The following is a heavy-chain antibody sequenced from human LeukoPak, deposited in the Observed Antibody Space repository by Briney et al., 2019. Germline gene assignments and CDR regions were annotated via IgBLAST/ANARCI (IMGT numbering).Heavy chain of an antibody. CDR2: LTANSDRP. CDR3: AKRRGDYFAEYFHR. Sequence: GGSLRLSCAASGFTFSSYAMHWVRQAPGKGLEWVSTLTANSDRPSYADSVRGRFTISRDNSKNTLYLQMNSLRVEDTAVYYCAKRRGDYFAEYFHRWGQGTLVTVSS. J-gene: IGHJ1*01. V-gene: IGHV3-23*01. CDR1: GFTFSSYA. D-gene: IGHD4-17*01.